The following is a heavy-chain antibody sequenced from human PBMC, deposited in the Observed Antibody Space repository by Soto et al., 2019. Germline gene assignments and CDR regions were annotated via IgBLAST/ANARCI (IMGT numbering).Heavy chain of an antibody. D-gene: IGHD2-15*01. CDR1: GYTFTSYA. J-gene: IGHJ4*02. CDR2: INAGNGNT. V-gene: IGHV1-3*01. CDR3: ARGPGGPDGPGDY. Sequence: QVQLVQSGAEVKKPGASVKVSCKASGYTFTSYAMHWVRQAPGQRLEWMGWINAGNGNTKYSRKFQGRVTITRDTSASTAYMELSSLRSEDTAVYYCARGPGGPDGPGDYWGQGTLVIVSS.